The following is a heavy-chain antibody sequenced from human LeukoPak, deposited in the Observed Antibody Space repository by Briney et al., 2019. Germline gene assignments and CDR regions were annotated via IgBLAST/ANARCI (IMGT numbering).Heavy chain of an antibody. CDR2: IWYNGGRT. Sequence: GGSLRLSCVASGFTFSNYGMYWVRQAPGKGLEWVAYIWYNGGRTYYTDSAKGRFTISRDNSKNTLYREMNSLRAGDTAVYYCAKDPVAAAGTFYYMAVWGKGTTVTVSS. CDR1: GFTFSNYG. CDR3: AKDPVAAAGTFYYMAV. V-gene: IGHV3-30*02. D-gene: IGHD6-25*01. J-gene: IGHJ6*03.